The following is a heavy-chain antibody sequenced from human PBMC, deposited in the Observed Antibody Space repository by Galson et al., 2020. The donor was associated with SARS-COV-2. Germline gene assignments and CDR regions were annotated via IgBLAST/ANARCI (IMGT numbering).Heavy chain of an antibody. J-gene: IGHJ4*02. Sequence: ASETLSLTCTVSGGSVSSAGDYWSWIRQPPGKGLEYIGYIYYSGSSNKNPSLKSRVSISVDTSKNQFSLKLTSVTAADTAVYYCARWHCSSVSCYFDFWGQGTLVTVSS. CDR2: IYYSGSS. CDR3: ARWHCSSVSCYFDF. D-gene: IGHD2-2*01. V-gene: IGHV4-61*08. CDR1: GGSVSSAGDY.